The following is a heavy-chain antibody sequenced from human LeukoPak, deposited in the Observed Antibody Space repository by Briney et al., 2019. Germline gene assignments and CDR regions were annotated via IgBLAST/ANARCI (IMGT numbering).Heavy chain of an antibody. J-gene: IGHJ2*01. D-gene: IGHD3-10*01. CDR3: ARVRGIRVPYWNFDL. CDR2: IYYSGST. V-gene: IGHV4-39*07. Sequence: NTSETLSLTCTVSGGSISSSSYYWGWIRQPPGKGLEWIGSIYYSGSTYYNPSLKSRVTISVDTSKNQFSLKLSSVTAADTAVYYCARVRGIRVPYWNFDLWGRGTLVTVSS. CDR1: GGSISSSSYY.